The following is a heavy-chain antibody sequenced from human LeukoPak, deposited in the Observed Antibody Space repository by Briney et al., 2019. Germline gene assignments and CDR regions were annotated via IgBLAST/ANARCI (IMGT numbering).Heavy chain of an antibody. CDR2: INNTGCTI. CDR3: EGERGPPSRVGY. Sequence: GGSLRLSCAASGFTFSSYEMNWVRQAPGKGLEWVSYINNTGCTINYADSVRGRFTISRDNAKNSLYRQMNSLRAEDTAVYYCEGERGPPSRVGYWGQGTLVTVSS. CDR1: GFTFSSYE. V-gene: IGHV3-48*03. J-gene: IGHJ4*02. D-gene: IGHD1-26*01.